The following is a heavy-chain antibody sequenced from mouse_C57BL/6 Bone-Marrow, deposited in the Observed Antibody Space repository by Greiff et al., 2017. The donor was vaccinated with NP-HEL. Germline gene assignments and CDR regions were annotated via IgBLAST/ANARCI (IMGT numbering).Heavy chain of an antibody. CDR3: ARHEEDYGMGY. CDR1: GFTFTEYT. Sequence: SGAELVKPGASVKLSCTASGFTFTEYTIHWVKQRPGQGLEWIGWFYPGSGSSKYNEKFKGKATLTADKSSSTVYMELSRLTSEDSAVYFCARHEEDYGMGYWGQGTTLTVAS. J-gene: IGHJ2*01. V-gene: IGHV1-62-2*01. CDR2: FYPGSGSS. D-gene: IGHD1-1*01.